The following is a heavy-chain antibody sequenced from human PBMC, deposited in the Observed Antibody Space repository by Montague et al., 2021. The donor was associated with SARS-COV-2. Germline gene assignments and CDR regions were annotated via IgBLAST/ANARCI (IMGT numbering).Heavy chain of an antibody. CDR3: TRKGSGGSDLAY. CDR2: IYPTGST. J-gene: IGHJ4*02. V-gene: IGHV4-4*02. CDR1: GDSISTYNW. Sequence: SETLSLTCVVSGDSISTYNWWTWVRLPPGKRLEWGGEIYPTGSTNYQPSRNGRVSMSVDTSWNQFSLMLTSVTAADTAIYYCTRKGSGGSDLAYWGQGTLVTVSS. D-gene: IGHD3-10*01.